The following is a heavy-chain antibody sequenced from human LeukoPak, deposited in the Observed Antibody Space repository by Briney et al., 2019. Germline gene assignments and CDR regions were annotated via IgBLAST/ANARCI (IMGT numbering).Heavy chain of an antibody. V-gene: IGHV1-3*03. D-gene: IGHD6-19*01. CDR2: INAGNGNT. J-gene: IGHJ4*02. CDR3: ARAAVYSSARGPFDY. Sequence: ASVKVSCKASGYTFTSYAMHWVRQAPGQRLEWMGWINAGNGNTKYSQEFQGRVTITRDTSASTAYMELSSLRSEDMAVYYCARAAVYSSARGPFDYWGQGTLVTVSS. CDR1: GYTFTSYA.